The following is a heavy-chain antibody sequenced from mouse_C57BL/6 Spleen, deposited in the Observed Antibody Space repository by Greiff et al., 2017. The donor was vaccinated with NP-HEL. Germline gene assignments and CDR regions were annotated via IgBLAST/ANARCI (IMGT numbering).Heavy chain of an antibody. CDR1: GYTFTSYW. V-gene: IGHV1-52*01. Sequence: QVQLQQPGAELVRPGSSVKLSCKASGYTFTSYWMHWVKQRPIQGLEWIGNIDPSDSETHYNQKFKDKATLTVDKSSSTAYMQLSSLTSEDSAVYYCARGHYYCSSYVGWYFDVWGTGTTVTVSS. CDR2: IDPSDSET. CDR3: ARGHYYCSSYVGWYFDV. D-gene: IGHD1-1*01. J-gene: IGHJ1*03.